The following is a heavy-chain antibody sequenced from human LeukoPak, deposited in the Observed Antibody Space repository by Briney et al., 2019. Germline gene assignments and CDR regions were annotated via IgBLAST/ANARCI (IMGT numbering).Heavy chain of an antibody. V-gene: IGHV3-30*18. CDR3: AKSRGGRTMAADC. D-gene: IGHD3-10*01. Sequence: GGSLRLSCAASGFTFSSYGMHWVRQAPGKGLEWVAVISFDGSEKYYADSVKGRFTISRDNSKNTLYLQMNSLRAEDTAVYYCAKSRGGRTMAADCWGQGTLVTVSS. J-gene: IGHJ4*02. CDR1: GFTFSSYG. CDR2: ISFDGSEK.